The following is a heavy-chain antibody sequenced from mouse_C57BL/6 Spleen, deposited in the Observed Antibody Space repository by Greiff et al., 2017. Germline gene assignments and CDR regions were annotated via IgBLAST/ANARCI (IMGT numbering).Heavy chain of an antibody. J-gene: IGHJ4*01. CDR2: ISSGGDYI. CDR1: GFTFSSYA. V-gene: IGHV5-9-1*02. CDR3: TRDEDSSGYYAMDY. Sequence: EVKLVESGEGLVKPGGSLKLSCAASGFTFSSYAMSWVRQTPEKRLEWVAYISSGGDYIYYADTVKGRFTISRDNARNTLYLQMSSLKSEDTAMYYCTRDEDSSGYYAMDYWGQGTSVTVSS. D-gene: IGHD3-2*02.